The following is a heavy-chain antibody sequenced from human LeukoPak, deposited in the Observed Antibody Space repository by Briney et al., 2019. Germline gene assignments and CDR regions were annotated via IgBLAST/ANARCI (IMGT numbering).Heavy chain of an antibody. CDR1: GDSISSSSYY. Sequence: PSETLSLTCTVSGDSISSSSYYWGWIRQPPGKGLEWIGNIYYSGTTYYNPSLKSQVTISVDTSRNQFSLKLSSVTAADTAVYYCARKGSAKTFDYWGQGTLVTVSS. V-gene: IGHV4-39*01. J-gene: IGHJ4*02. CDR3: ARKGSAKTFDY. CDR2: IYYSGTT.